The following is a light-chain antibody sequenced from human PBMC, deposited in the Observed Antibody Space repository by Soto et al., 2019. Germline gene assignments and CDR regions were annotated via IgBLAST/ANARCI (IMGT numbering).Light chain of an antibody. CDR3: QSYDRSLRSLI. Sequence: QSVLTQPPSVSGAPGQRVTISCTGNSSNIGAGYDVHWYQQFPGTAPKVYIYGNTNRPSGVPDRFSGYKSGTSASLAITGLQAEDEADYYCQSYDRSLRSLIFGGGTKLTVL. V-gene: IGLV1-40*01. CDR2: GNT. CDR1: SSNIGAGYD. J-gene: IGLJ2*01.